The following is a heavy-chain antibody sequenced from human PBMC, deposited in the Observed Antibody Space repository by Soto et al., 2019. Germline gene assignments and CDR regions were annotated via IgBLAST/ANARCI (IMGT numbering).Heavy chain of an antibody. CDR2: IIPIFGTT. J-gene: IGHJ4*02. Sequence: VKVSCKASGGTFSNYAIHWLRQAPGQGLEWMGGIIPIFGTTNYAQQFQGRVTITADKSSSTAYMELSSLGSEDTAIYYCARGTHFSLILAALLYWGQGTLVTVSS. CDR3: ARGTHFSLILAALLY. V-gene: IGHV1-69*06. D-gene: IGHD2-2*01. CDR1: GGTFSNYA.